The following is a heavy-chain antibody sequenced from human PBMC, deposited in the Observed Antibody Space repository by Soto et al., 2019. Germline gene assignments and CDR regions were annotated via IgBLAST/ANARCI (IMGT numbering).Heavy chain of an antibody. Sequence: SVKVSCKASGGTFSSYAISWVRQAPGQGLEWMGGIIPIFGTANYAQKFQGRVTITADESTSTAYMELSSLRSEDTAVYYCARDRGYYYDSSGYQAFDIWGQGTMVIVSS. CDR2: IIPIFGTA. CDR1: GGTFSSYA. J-gene: IGHJ3*02. V-gene: IGHV1-69*13. CDR3: ARDRGYYYDSSGYQAFDI. D-gene: IGHD3-22*01.